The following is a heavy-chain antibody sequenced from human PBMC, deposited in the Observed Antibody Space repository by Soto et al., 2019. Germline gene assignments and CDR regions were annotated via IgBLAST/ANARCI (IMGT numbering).Heavy chain of an antibody. CDR1: GGTFSTYG. V-gene: IGHV1-69*13. J-gene: IGHJ4*02. CDR2: IIRIFGTA. Sequence: ASVKVSCKASGGTFSTYGVSWVRQAPGQGLEWMGGIIRIFGTAKYARKFQGRVTVTADESTSTAYMELSSLRSEDTAVYYCARALGMSYFDFWGQGTLVTVSS. CDR3: ARALGMSYFDF.